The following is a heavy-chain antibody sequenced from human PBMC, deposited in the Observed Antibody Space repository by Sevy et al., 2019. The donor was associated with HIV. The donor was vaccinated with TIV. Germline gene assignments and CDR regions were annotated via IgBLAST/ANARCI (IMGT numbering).Heavy chain of an antibody. CDR1: GFIFSRYV. V-gene: IGHV3-30*04. J-gene: IGHJ4*02. D-gene: IGHD1-26*01. CDR2: ISFDGSNK. CDR3: ARHSGSYLVDY. Sequence: GGSLRLSCAASGFIFSRYVMHWVRQAPGKGLEWVAVISFDGSNKYYADSVKGRFTISRDNSKNTLYLQMNSLRAEDTAVYYCARHSGSYLVDYWGQGTLVTVSS.